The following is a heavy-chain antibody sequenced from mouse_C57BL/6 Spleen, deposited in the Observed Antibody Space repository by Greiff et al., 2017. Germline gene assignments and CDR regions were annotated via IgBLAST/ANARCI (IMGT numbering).Heavy chain of an antibody. J-gene: IGHJ2*01. CDR3: ARGDYDYDDGYYFDY. CDR2: IYPGGGYT. V-gene: IGHV1-63*01. D-gene: IGHD2-4*01. CDR1: GYTFTNYW. Sequence: QVQLQQSGAELVRPGTSVKMSCKASGYTFTNYWIGWAKQRPGHGLEWIGDIYPGGGYTNYNEKFKGKATLTADKSSSTAYMQFSSLTSEDSAIXYCARGDYDYDDGYYFDYRGQGTTLTVSS.